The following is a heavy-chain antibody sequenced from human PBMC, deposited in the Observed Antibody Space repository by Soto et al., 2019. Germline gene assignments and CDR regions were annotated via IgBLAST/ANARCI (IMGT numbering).Heavy chain of an antibody. Sequence: QVQLQESGPGLVKPSQTLSLTCTVSGGSISSGGYYWSWIRQHPGKGLEWIGYIYYSGSAYYNPSLRSRVTISIDTSKTQFSLKLRSVTAADTAVYYCARRLDKWGRSSHFDYWGQGTQVIASS. CDR2: IYYSGSA. V-gene: IGHV4-31*03. CDR1: GGSISSGGYY. D-gene: IGHD7-27*01. J-gene: IGHJ4*02. CDR3: ARRLDKWGRSSHFDY.